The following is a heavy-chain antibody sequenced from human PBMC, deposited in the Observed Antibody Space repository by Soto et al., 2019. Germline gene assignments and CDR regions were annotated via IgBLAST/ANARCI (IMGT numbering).Heavy chain of an antibody. CDR1: GFIFSSYW. Sequence: GGSLRLSCAASGFIFSSYWMHWVRQAPGKGLVWVSRINNDGSSTSYADSVKGRFTISRDNAKNTLYLQMNSLRAEDTAVYYCARDLRYYDFWSGSLGYWGQGPLVTVSS. CDR2: INNDGSST. V-gene: IGHV3-74*01. CDR3: ARDLRYYDFWSGSLGY. D-gene: IGHD3-3*01. J-gene: IGHJ4*02.